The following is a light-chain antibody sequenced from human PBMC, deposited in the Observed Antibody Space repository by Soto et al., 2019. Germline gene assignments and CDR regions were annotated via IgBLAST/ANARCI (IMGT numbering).Light chain of an antibody. CDR1: QSVSSY. Sequence: EIVLTQSPGTLSLSPGERATLSCRASQSVSSYLAWYQQKPGQAPRLLIYDASNRATGVPARFSGSGSGTDFTLSISSLEPEDFAVYYCHQRSNWWTFGQGTKVDIK. CDR3: HQRSNWWT. J-gene: IGKJ1*01. V-gene: IGKV3-11*01. CDR2: DAS.